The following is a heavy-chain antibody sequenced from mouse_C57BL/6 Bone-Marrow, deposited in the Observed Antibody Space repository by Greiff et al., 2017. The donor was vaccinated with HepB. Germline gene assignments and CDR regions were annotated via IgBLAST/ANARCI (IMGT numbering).Heavy chain of an antibody. CDR2: IWSDGST. V-gene: IGHV2-6*03. D-gene: IGHD2-4*01. CDR1: GFSLTSYG. Sequence: VKLMESGPGLVAPSQSLSITCTVSGFSLTSYGVHWVRQPPGKGLEWLVVIWSDGSTTYNSALKSRLSISKDNSKSQVFLKMNSLQTDDTAMYYCARPYYDYDQTWFAYWGQGTLVTVSA. CDR3: ARPYYDYDQTWFAY. J-gene: IGHJ3*01.